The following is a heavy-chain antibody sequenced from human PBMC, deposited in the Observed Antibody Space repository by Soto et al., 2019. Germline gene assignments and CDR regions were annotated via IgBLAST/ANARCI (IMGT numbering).Heavy chain of an antibody. J-gene: IGHJ6*02. V-gene: IGHV4-34*01. CDR1: GRSFSGYY. CDR3: ARARLEARALTPRYYYGMDV. D-gene: IGHD6-6*01. Sequence: SETLSLTCAVYGRSFSGYYWRWLRQPPGKGLEWIGEINHSGSTNYNPSLKSRVTIPVDTSKNQFSLKLSSVTAADTAVYYCARARLEARALTPRYYYGMDVWGQGTTVTVSS. CDR2: INHSGST.